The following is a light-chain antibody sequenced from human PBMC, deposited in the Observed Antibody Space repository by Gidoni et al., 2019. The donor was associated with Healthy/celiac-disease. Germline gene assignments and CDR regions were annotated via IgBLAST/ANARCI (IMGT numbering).Light chain of an antibody. J-gene: IGKJ1*01. Sequence: DIQMTQSPSTLSASVGDRVTITCRASQSISSWLAWYQQKPGKAPKLLIYKASSLESGVPSRFSCSGSVTEFTLTISSLQPDDLATYYCQQYNSYSWTVGQGTKVEIK. CDR1: QSISSW. CDR2: KAS. V-gene: IGKV1-5*03. CDR3: QQYNSYSWT.